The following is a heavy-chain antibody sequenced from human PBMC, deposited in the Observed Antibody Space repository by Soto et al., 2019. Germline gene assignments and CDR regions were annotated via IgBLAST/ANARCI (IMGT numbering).Heavy chain of an antibody. V-gene: IGHV3-21*01. CDR1: GFTFNSYS. CDR2: ISGSSSYI. CDR3: ARPNYFYDRSGYSGY. Sequence: GSLRLSCAVSGFTFNSYSMNWVRQAPGKGLEWVSSISGSSSYIYYADSVKGRFAISRDNAKNSLYLQMNSLRAEDTAVYYCARPNYFYDRSGYSGYWGQGTLVTVS. D-gene: IGHD3-22*01. J-gene: IGHJ4*02.